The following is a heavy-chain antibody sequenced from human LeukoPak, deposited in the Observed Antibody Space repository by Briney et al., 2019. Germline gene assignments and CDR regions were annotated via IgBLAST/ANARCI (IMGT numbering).Heavy chain of an antibody. Sequence: GGSLRLSCAASGFTFSSSAMNWVRQAPGKGLEWVSGISGSGGSTYYADSVKGRFTISRDNSKNTLYLQMNSLRAEDTAVYYCAKSGYNRFDYWGQGTLVTVSS. CDR3: AKSGYNRFDY. V-gene: IGHV3-23*01. CDR2: ISGSGGST. J-gene: IGHJ4*02. CDR1: GFTFSSSA. D-gene: IGHD5-24*01.